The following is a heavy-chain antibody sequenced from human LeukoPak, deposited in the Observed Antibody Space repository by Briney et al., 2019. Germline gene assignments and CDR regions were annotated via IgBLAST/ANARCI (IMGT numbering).Heavy chain of an antibody. V-gene: IGHV1-8*01. D-gene: IGHD4-11*01. Sequence: ASVKVSCKASGYTFTSYDINWVRQATGQGLEWMGWMNPNSGNTGYAQKFQGRVTMTTDTSTSTAYMELRSLRSDDTAVYYCARVATIHTVTSYYFDYWGQGTLVTVSS. J-gene: IGHJ4*02. CDR2: MNPNSGNT. CDR3: ARVATIHTVTSYYFDY. CDR1: GYTFTSYD.